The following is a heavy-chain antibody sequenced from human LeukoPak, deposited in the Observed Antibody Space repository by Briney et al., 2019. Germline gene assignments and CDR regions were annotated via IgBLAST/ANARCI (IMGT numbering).Heavy chain of an antibody. Sequence: GRSLRLSCAASGFTFSSYGMHWVRQAPGKGLEWVAVISYDGSNKYYADSVKGRFTISRDNSKNTLYLQMNSLRAEDTAVYYCAKDERRYCSSTSCYAGDDYWGQGTLATVSS. CDR1: GFTFSSYG. CDR2: ISYDGSNK. D-gene: IGHD2-2*01. CDR3: AKDERRYCSSTSCYAGDDY. V-gene: IGHV3-30*18. J-gene: IGHJ4*02.